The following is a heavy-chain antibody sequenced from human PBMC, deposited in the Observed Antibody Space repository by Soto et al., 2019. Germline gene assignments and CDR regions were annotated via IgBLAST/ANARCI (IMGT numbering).Heavy chain of an antibody. D-gene: IGHD6-19*01. CDR1: GYTFTSYA. V-gene: IGHV1-3*01. Sequence: QVQLVQSGAEVKKPGASVKVSCKASGYTFTSYAMHWVRQAPGQRLEWMAWINAGNGNTKYSQKFQGRVTITRDTSASTAYMALSSQRSEDKDVYYCARVSGWYYVAYFSQGTLVTVSS. J-gene: IGHJ4*02. CDR3: ARVSGWYYVAY. CDR2: INAGNGNT.